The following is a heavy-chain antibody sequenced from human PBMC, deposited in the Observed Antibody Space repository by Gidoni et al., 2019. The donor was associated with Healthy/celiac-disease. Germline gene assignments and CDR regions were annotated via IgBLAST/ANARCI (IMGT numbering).Heavy chain of an antibody. J-gene: IGHJ4*02. V-gene: IGHV3-7*01. CDR1: GFTFSSYW. D-gene: IGHD4-17*01. CDR3: ARASDYGDIDY. Sequence: EVQLVESGGGLVQPGGSLRLSCAASGFTFSSYWMSWVRQAPGKGLEWVANRKQDGSEKYYVDSVKGRFTISRDNAKNSLYLQMNSLRAEDTAVYYCARASDYGDIDYWGQGTLVTVSS. CDR2: RKQDGSEK.